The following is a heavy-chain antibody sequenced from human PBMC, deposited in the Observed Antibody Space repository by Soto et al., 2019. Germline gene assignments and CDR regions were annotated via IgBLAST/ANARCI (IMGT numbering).Heavy chain of an antibody. D-gene: IGHD3-3*01. J-gene: IGHJ5*02. CDR2: IYYSGST. V-gene: IGHV4-59*01. CDR1: GGSISSYY. CDR3: ARVNYDFWSGYYTEWFDP. Sequence: LSLTCTVSGGSISSYYWSWIRQPPGKGLEWIGYIYYSGSTNYNPSLKSRVTISVDTSKNQFSLKLSSVTAADTAVYYCARVNYDFWSGYYTEWFDPWGQGTLVTVSS.